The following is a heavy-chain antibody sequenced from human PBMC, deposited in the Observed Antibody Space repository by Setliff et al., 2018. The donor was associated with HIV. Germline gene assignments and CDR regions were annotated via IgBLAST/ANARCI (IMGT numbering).Heavy chain of an antibody. CDR2: IYTSGST. J-gene: IGHJ3*01. Sequence: NPSETLSLTCYVTDDPISSYYWSWVRQPAGKGLEWIGRIYTSGSTNYNPSLKSRVTISVDTSKNQFSLKLSSVTAADTAVYYCARVQMAYAAFDVWGQGTMVTVSS. D-gene: IGHD4-17*01. CDR1: DDPISSYY. V-gene: IGHV4-4*07. CDR3: ARVQMAYAAFDV.